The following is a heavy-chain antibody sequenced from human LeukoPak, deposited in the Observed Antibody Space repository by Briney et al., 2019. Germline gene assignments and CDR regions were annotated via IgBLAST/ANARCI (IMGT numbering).Heavy chain of an antibody. CDR2: INHSGST. Sequence: SETLSLTCAVYGGSFSGYYWSWIRQPPGKGLEWIGEINHSGSTNYNPSLKSRVTISVDTSKNQFSLKLSSVTAADTAVYYCARGLLTDAFDIWGQGTMVTVSS. CDR1: GGSFSGYY. V-gene: IGHV4-34*01. J-gene: IGHJ3*02. CDR3: ARGLLTDAFDI.